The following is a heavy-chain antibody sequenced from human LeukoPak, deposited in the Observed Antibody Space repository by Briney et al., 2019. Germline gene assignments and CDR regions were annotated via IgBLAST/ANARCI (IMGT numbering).Heavy chain of an antibody. J-gene: IGHJ4*02. V-gene: IGHV3-33*01. D-gene: IGHD2-21*01. CDR1: GFTFSSYG. CDR2: IWYDGSNK. Sequence: GGSLRLSCAASGFTFSSYGMHWVRQAPGKGLEWVALIWYDGSNKYYADSVKGRLTISRDNSKNTLYLQMNSLRAEDTAAYYCAREGPRGDSQFDYWGQGTLVTVSS. CDR3: AREGPRGDSQFDY.